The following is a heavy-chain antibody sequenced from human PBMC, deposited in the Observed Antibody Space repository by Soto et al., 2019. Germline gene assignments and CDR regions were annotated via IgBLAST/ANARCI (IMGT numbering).Heavy chain of an antibody. CDR1: GFTFSSYA. CDR2: VTGSGVST. J-gene: IGHJ4*02. D-gene: IGHD3-3*01. V-gene: IGHV3-23*01. CDR3: VRNSDYDFWSGFLY. Sequence: GGSLRLSCAASGFTFSSYAMTWVRQAPGKGLEWVSSVTGSGVSTKYADPVKGRFTISRDNSKNTLYLQLNTLTAEDTAVYFCVRNSDYDFWSGFLYWGQGALVTVSS.